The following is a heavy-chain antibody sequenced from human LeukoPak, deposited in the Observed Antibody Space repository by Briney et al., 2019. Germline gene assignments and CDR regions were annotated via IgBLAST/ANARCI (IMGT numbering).Heavy chain of an antibody. CDR1: GFTFSSYG. J-gene: IGHJ4*02. CDR3: ARGHLTGVGSSTPDFDY. Sequence: QPGRSLRLSCAASGFTFSSYGMHWVRQAPGKGLEWVAVIWYDGSNKYYADSVKGRFTITRDNSKNTLYLQMNSLRAEDTAVYYCARGHLTGVGSSTPDFDYWGQGTLVTVSS. D-gene: IGHD2-2*01. V-gene: IGHV3-33*01. CDR2: IWYDGSNK.